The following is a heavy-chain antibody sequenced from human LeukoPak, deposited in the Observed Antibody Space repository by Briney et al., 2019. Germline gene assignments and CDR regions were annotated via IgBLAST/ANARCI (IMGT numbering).Heavy chain of an antibody. CDR3: ARHGYSSGSLAWFDP. CDR1: GGSISSCY. Sequence: SETLSLTCTVAGGSISSCYWSWIRQPPGKGLEWIGYIYYSGSTNYNPSLKSRVTISVDTSKNQFSLKLSSVTAADQAVYYCARHGYSSGSLAWFDPWGQGTQVTVSS. J-gene: IGHJ5*02. V-gene: IGHV4-59*01. CDR2: IYYSGST. D-gene: IGHD6-19*01.